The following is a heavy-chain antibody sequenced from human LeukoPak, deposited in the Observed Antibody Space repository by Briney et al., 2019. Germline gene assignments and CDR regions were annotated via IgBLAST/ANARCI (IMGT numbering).Heavy chain of an antibody. CDR3: ATRPFNYYDSSGYFGY. D-gene: IGHD3-22*01. CDR1: GGTFSSYA. Sequence: EASVKVSCKASGGTFSSYAISWVRQATGQGLEWMGGIIPIFGTANYAQKFQGRVTITADESTSTAYMELSSLRSEDTAVYYCATRPFNYYDSSGYFGYWGQGTLVTVSS. V-gene: IGHV1-69*13. J-gene: IGHJ4*02. CDR2: IIPIFGTA.